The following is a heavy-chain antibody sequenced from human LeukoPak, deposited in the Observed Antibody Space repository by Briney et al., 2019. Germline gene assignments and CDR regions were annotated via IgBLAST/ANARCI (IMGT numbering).Heavy chain of an antibody. CDR2: IDPSDSYT. Sequence: GESLKISCKGSGYSFTSYWISWVRQMPGKGLEWMGRIDPSDSYTNYSPSFQGHVTISADKSIGAAYLQWSSLKASDTAMYYCARRENDYGGFDPWGQGTLVTVSS. CDR3: ARRENDYGGFDP. V-gene: IGHV5-10-1*01. J-gene: IGHJ5*02. CDR1: GYSFTSYW. D-gene: IGHD4-17*01.